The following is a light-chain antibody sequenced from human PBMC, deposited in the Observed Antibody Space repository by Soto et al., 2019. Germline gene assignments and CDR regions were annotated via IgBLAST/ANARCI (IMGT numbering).Light chain of an antibody. V-gene: IGKV3D-11*01. CDR2: DAS. J-gene: IGKJ4*01. Sequence: EIVLTQSPATLSLSPGERATLSCRASQGVSSYLAWYQQKPGQAPRLLIYDASNRATGIPARFSGSGPGTDFTLTISSLEPEGFAVYYCQQRSNLLTFGGGTKVEIK. CDR3: QQRSNLLT. CDR1: QGVSSY.